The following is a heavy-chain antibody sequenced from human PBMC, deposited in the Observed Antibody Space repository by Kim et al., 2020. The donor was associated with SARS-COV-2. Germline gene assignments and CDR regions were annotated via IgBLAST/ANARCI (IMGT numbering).Heavy chain of an antibody. Sequence: GESLKISCKGSGYSFTSYWIGWVRQMPGKGLEWMGIIYPGDSDTRYSPSFQGQVTISADKSISTAYLQWSSLKASETAMYYCARGGQRAHDYGDYGMDVWGQGTTVTVSS. CDR3: ARGGQRAHDYGDYGMDV. J-gene: IGHJ6*02. CDR2: IYPGDSDT. D-gene: IGHD4-17*01. V-gene: IGHV5-51*01. CDR1: GYSFTSYW.